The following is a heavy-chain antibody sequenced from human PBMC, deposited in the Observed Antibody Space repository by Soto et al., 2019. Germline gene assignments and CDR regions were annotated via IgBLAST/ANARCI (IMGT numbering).Heavy chain of an antibody. CDR3: ARDPLRRFYY. CDR2: IRQDGSER. Sequence: EVQLVESGGGLVQPGKSLRLSCATSGFTFSAYWMTWVRQAPGKGLEWVASIRQDGSERYYVDSVKGRFTISRDNAKNSLFLQMNSLRAEDTAVYYCARDPLRRFYYWGQGTLVTVSS. V-gene: IGHV3-7*04. J-gene: IGHJ4*02. D-gene: IGHD3-16*01. CDR1: GFTFSAYW.